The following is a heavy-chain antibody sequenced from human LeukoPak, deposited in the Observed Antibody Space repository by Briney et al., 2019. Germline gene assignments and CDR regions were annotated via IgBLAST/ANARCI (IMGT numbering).Heavy chain of an antibody. CDR3: ARRYFDWLLPIDL. D-gene: IGHD3-9*01. CDR2: INHSGST. CDR1: GGSISSSSYY. Sequence: SETLSLTCTVSGGSISSSSYYWGWIRQPPGKGLEWIGEINHSGSTNYNPSLKSRVTISVDTSKNQFSLKLSSVTAADTAVYYCARRYFDWLLPIDLWGQGTLVTVSS. V-gene: IGHV4-39*07. J-gene: IGHJ4*02.